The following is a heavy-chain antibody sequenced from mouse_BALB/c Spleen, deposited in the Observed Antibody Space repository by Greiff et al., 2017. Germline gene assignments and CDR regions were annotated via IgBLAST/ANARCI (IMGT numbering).Heavy chain of an antibody. D-gene: IGHD2-3*01. CDR2: ISYDGSN. Sequence: EVKLLESGPGLVKPSQSLSLTCSVTGYSITSGYYWNWIRQFPGNKLEWMGYISYDGSNNYNPSLKNRISITRDTSKNQFFLKLNSVTTEDTATYYCARGPEGYSYYFDYWGQGTTLTVSS. CDR3: ARGPEGYSYYFDY. CDR1: GYSITSGYY. J-gene: IGHJ2*01. V-gene: IGHV3-6*02.